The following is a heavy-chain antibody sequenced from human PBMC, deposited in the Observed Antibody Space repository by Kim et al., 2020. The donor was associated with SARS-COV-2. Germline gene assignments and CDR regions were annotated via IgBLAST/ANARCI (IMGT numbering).Heavy chain of an antibody. V-gene: IGHV3-23*01. Sequence: GGSLRLSCVGSGFPFGSFAMGWVRRPPGKGLEWVSSLNGPGGSTYYADSVRGRFIISRDNFRNTMSLQMSSLRREDTAVYYCVRDRGDGSGSLEYWGQGTLVTVSS. CDR3: VRDRGDGSGSLEY. CDR2: LNGPGGST. CDR1: GFPFGSFA. J-gene: IGHJ4*02. D-gene: IGHD3-10*01.